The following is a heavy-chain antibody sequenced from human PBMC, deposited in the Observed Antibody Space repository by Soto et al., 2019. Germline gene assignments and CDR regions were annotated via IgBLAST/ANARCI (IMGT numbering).Heavy chain of an antibody. CDR2: ISGSGGST. CDR1: GFTFSSYA. Sequence: EVQLLESGGGLVQPGGSLRLSCAASGFTFSSYAMNWVRQAPGKGLEWVSVISGSGGSTYYADSVKGRFTISRDNPKNPLDLQMNSLGGEDTAVYYCASRSSGWYLAYWGKGTLVTFSS. D-gene: IGHD6-19*01. J-gene: IGHJ4*02. CDR3: ASRSSGWYLAY. V-gene: IGHV3-23*01.